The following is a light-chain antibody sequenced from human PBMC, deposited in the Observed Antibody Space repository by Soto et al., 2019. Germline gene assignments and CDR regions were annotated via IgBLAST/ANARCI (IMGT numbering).Light chain of an antibody. J-gene: IGKJ1*01. CDR3: QQVDSYPRT. CDR2: AAS. Sequence: AIQLTQSPSSLSASVGDRVTITCRASQGIRNDLGWYQQKPGKAPKLLIYAASSLQSGVPSRFSGSASGTDFTLTISSLQPEDFATYYCQQVDSYPRTFGQGTKVDIK. CDR1: QGIRND. V-gene: IGKV1-6*01.